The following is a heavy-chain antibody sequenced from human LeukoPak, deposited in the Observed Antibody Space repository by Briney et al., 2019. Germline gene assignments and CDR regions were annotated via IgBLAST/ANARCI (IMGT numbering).Heavy chain of an antibody. J-gene: IGHJ5*02. V-gene: IGHV3-21*01. CDR1: GFTFSSYS. CDR2: ISSSSSYI. CDR3: ARDPRVGWFDP. Sequence: GGSLRLSCAASGFTFSSYSMNWVRQAPGKGLEWVSSISSSSSYIYYADSVKGRFTIPRDNAKNSLYLQMNSLRAEDTAVYYCARDPRVGWFDPWGQGTLVTVSS.